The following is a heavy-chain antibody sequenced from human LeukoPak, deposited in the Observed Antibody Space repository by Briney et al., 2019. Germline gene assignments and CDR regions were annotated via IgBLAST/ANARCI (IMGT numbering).Heavy chain of an antibody. Sequence: GGSLRLSCAASGFTFSSYWMHWVRQAPGKGLEWVANIKQDGSQKFYVDSMKGRVTISRDNAKNSLYLQINSLRAEDTAVYYCARDRRVGGWGGAFDMWGRGTQVTVSS. CDR3: ARDRRVGGWGGAFDM. J-gene: IGHJ3*02. CDR2: IKQDGSQK. CDR1: GFTFSSYW. V-gene: IGHV3-7*01. D-gene: IGHD2-21*01.